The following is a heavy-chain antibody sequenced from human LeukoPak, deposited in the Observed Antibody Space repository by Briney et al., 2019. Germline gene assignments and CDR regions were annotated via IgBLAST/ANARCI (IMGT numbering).Heavy chain of an antibody. CDR1: GFTFSSYT. J-gene: IGHJ3*02. Sequence: GGSLRLSCAASGFTFSSYTMNWVRQAPGKGLEWISSISSSSSYIYYAHSVKGRFTISRDNAKNSLFLQMNSLRAEDTTVYYCARAGRGYDDAFGIWGQGTMVTVSS. D-gene: IGHD5-12*01. V-gene: IGHV3-21*01. CDR2: ISSSSSYI. CDR3: ARAGRGYDDAFGI.